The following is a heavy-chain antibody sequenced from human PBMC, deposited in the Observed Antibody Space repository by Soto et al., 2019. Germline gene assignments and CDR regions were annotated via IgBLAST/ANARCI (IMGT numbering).Heavy chain of an antibody. CDR3: AHRQPQGCYGDCHFDY. CDR1: GFSLSTTGVA. V-gene: IGHV2-5*02. Sequence: QITLKESGPTLVKPTQTLTLTCSFSGFSLSTTGVAVGWIRQPPGKALEWLAVLYWDDDKRYSPSLKNRLTLTKDPSHNQVILTMTNRAPADTATYYCAHRQPQGCYGDCHFDYWGQGTLVTVSS. J-gene: IGHJ4*02. CDR2: LYWDDDK. D-gene: IGHD4-17*01.